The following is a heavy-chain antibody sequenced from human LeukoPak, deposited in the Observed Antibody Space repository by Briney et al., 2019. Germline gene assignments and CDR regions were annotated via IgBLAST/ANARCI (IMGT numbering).Heavy chain of an antibody. CDR1: AGSITSGGYY. CDR2: IYYGGST. V-gene: IGHV4-31*03. J-gene: IGHJ4*02. D-gene: IGHD3-16*02. CDR3: ARAMITYGAVIVMLDY. Sequence: SETLSLTCTVSAGSITSGGYYWSWIRQHPGKGLEWIGYIYYGGSTYYNPSLKSRVTISVDTSKNQFSLKLSSVTAADTAVYYCARAMITYGAVIVMLDYWGQGTLVTVSS.